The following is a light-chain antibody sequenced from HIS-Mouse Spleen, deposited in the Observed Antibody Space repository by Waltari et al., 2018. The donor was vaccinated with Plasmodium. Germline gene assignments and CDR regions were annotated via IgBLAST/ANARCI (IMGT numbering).Light chain of an antibody. J-gene: IGLJ2*01. CDR1: SSNIGNNY. Sequence: QSVLTQPPSVSAAPGQKVTISCSGSSSNIGNNYVSWYQQLPGTAPKLLIYDNNKRPSGIPDPFSCSKSGTSATLGITGLQTGDEADYYCGTWDSSLSAGVVFGGGTKLTVL. CDR2: DNN. V-gene: IGLV1-51*01. CDR3: GTWDSSLSAGVV.